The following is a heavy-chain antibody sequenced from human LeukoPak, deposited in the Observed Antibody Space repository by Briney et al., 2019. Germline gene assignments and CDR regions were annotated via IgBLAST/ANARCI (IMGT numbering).Heavy chain of an antibody. D-gene: IGHD3-22*01. CDR3: ATAKYYYDSSGYCHN. CDR1: GFTFSSYS. CDR2: ISSSSSYI. V-gene: IGHV3-21*01. Sequence: GGSLRLSCAASGFTFSSYSMDWVRQAPGKGLEWVSSISSSSSYIYYADSVKGRFTISRDNAKNSLYLQMNSLRAEDTAVYYCATAKYYYDSSGYCHNWGQGTLVTVSS. J-gene: IGHJ4*02.